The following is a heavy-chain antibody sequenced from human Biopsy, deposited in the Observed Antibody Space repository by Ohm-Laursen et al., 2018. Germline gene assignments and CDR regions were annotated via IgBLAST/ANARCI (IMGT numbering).Heavy chain of an antibody. V-gene: IGHV4-39*01. Sequence: TLSLTCSVSGGSISNNNYYWGWIRQPPGKGLEWIGSIFYRGSTHYKPSLKSRVTISVDTSKNQFSLKLNSETAAATAVYYCARDYDTSGYYYVSWGQGTLVTVSS. CDR2: IFYRGST. CDR1: GGSISNNNYY. D-gene: IGHD3-22*01. CDR3: ARDYDTSGYYYVS. J-gene: IGHJ5*02.